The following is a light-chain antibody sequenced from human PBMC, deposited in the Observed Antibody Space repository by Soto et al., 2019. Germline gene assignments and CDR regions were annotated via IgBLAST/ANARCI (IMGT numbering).Light chain of an antibody. CDR3: QQYNNWPPIT. CDR2: GAS. CDR1: QSVSSN. V-gene: IGKV3-15*01. Sequence: EIVLTQSPATLSVSPPGRVCLXGTASQSVSSNLAWYQQKPGQAPRLLIYGASTRATGIPARFSGSGSGTEFTLTISSLQSEDFAVYYCQQYNNWPPITFGQGTRLEIK. J-gene: IGKJ5*01.